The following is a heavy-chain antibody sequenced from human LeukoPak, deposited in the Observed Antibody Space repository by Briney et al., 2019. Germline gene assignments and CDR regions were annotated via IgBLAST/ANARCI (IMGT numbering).Heavy chain of an antibody. V-gene: IGHV1-3*01. J-gene: IGHJ6*02. CDR1: GYTFTSYA. D-gene: IGHD2-21*02. CDR2: IDAGSGNT. CDR3: ARRGVTTQYSFYAMAV. Sequence: ASVKVSCKASGYTFTSYAVHWVRQAPGQRPEWMGWIDAGSGNTGCSQEFQGRVTITRDTSASTANMELSSLTSEDTAVYYCARRGVTTQYSFYAMAVWGQGTTVTVS.